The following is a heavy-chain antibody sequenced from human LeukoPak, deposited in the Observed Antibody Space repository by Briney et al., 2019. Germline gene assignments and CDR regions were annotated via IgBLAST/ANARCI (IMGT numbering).Heavy chain of an antibody. Sequence: GGSLRLSCSASGFTFSSYAMSWVRQAPGKGLEWVSAISGSGGSTYYADSVKGRFTISKDNSKNTLYLQMNSLRAEDTAVYYCAKIRGVVILEDAFDIWGQGTMVTVSS. CDR2: ISGSGGST. CDR3: AKIRGVVILEDAFDI. D-gene: IGHD3-3*01. V-gene: IGHV3-23*01. CDR1: GFTFSSYA. J-gene: IGHJ3*02.